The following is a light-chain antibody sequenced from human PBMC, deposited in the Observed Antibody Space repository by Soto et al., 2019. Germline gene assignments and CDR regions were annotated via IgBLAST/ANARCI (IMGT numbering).Light chain of an antibody. Sequence: DIQMTQSPSSLSASVGDRVTITCRASQAISNFVAWYQQKPGQAPKSLIYAASSLRSGDPSKFSGSGSGTDFTLTINSLQPEDFATYYCQHYNTYPITFGQGTRLEI. CDR2: AAS. J-gene: IGKJ5*01. CDR1: QAISNF. CDR3: QHYNTYPIT. V-gene: IGKV1-16*02.